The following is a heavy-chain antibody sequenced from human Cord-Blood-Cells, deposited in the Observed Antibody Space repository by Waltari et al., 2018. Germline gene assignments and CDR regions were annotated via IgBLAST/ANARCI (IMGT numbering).Heavy chain of an antibody. V-gene: IGHV4-39*01. CDR1: GGSISSSSYY. D-gene: IGHD1-7*01. Sequence: QLQLQESGPGLVKPSETLSLTCTVSGGSISSSSYYWGWICQPPGKGLEWIGSIYYSEGTYYNPSLKRRVTISVDTSKNQFSLKRSSVTATDTAVYYCARHEMELLDYWGQGTLVTVSS. J-gene: IGHJ4*02. CDR2: IYYSEGT. CDR3: ARHEMELLDY.